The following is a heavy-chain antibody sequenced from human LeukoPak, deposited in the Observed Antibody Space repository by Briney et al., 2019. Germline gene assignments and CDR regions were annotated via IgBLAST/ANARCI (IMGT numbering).Heavy chain of an antibody. CDR2: IYHSGST. CDR1: GGSISSSNW. CDR3: ARKGRYDSSGYYYDY. V-gene: IGHV4-4*02. D-gene: IGHD3-22*01. Sequence: KASETLSLTCAVSGGSISSSNWWSWVRQPPGKGLEWIGEIYHSGSTNYNPSLKSRVTISVDKSKNQFSLKLSSVTAADTAVYYCARKGRYDSSGYYYDYWGQGTLVTVSS. J-gene: IGHJ4*02.